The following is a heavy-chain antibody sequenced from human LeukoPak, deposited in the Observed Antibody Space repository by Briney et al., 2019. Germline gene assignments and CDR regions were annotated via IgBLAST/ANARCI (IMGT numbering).Heavy chain of an antibody. D-gene: IGHD3-10*01. Sequence: ASVKVSCKASGYTFTNFDIHWVRQATGQGLEWMGWMNPKTGNTGNAKTLQGRVTMTRNTSISTAYMELSSLRSDDTALYYCARGGFYGSGNSAYYYNGMEVWGQGTSVTVSS. V-gene: IGHV1-8*01. J-gene: IGHJ6*02. CDR2: MNPKTGNT. CDR1: GYTFTNFD. CDR3: ARGGFYGSGNSAYYYNGMEV.